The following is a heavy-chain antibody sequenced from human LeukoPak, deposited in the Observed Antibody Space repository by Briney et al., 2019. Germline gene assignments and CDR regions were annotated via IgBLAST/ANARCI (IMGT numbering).Heavy chain of an antibody. Sequence: GGSLRLSCAASGFTFSSYGMHWVRQAPGKGLEWVAFIRYDGSNKYYADSVKGRFTISRDNSKNTLYLRMNSLRAEDTAVYYCAKDPRPPFWSGYYAGYFDYWGQGTLVTVSS. D-gene: IGHD3-3*01. V-gene: IGHV3-30*02. CDR1: GFTFSSYG. CDR3: AKDPRPPFWSGYYAGYFDY. CDR2: IRYDGSNK. J-gene: IGHJ4*02.